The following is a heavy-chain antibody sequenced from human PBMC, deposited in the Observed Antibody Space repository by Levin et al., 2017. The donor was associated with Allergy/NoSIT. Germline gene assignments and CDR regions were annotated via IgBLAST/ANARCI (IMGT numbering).Heavy chain of an antibody. J-gene: IGHJ6*02. CDR2: ISGSGDST. V-gene: IGHV3-23*01. CDR1: GFTFSSYA. D-gene: IGHD2-21*01. CDR3: ASPRDIEASGYYYYGMDV. Sequence: GGSLRLSCAASGFTFSSYAMSWVRQAPGKGLEWVSAISGSGDSTYYADSVKGRFTISRDNSKNTLYLQMNSLRAEDTAVYYCASPRDIEASGYYYYGMDVWGQGTTVTVSS.